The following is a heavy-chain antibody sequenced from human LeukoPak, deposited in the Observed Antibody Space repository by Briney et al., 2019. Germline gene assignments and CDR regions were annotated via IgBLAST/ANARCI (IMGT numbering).Heavy chain of an antibody. CDR2: MSYDGSNK. CDR3: ARERKAAAGYDAFDI. CDR1: GFTFSSYA. V-gene: IGHV3-30-3*01. J-gene: IGHJ3*02. Sequence: SGGSLRLSCAASGFTFSSYAMHWVRQAPGKGLEWVAVMSYDGSNKYYADSVKGRFTISRDNSKNTLYLQMNSLRAEDTAVYYCARERKAAAGYDAFDIWGQGTMVTVSS. D-gene: IGHD6-13*01.